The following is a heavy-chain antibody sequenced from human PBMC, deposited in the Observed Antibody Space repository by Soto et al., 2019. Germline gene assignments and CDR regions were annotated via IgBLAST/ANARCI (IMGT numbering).Heavy chain of an antibody. CDR2: INTRGETR. J-gene: IGHJ4*01. CDR1: GLRFSDYY. Sequence: VGSLRLASAASGLRFSDYYMNWIRQAPGQGLEWLSFINTRGETRYIADSIRGRFTFSRDNARRSLYLQMNSLRAEDTAVYYCARSGMPLIEILDYWGHGTLVTVSS. V-gene: IGHV3-11*01. CDR3: ARSGMPLIEILDY. D-gene: IGHD2-2*01.